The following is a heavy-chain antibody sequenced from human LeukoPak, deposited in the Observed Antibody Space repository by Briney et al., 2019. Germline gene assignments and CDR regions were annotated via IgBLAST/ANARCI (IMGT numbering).Heavy chain of an antibody. CDR1: GFTFSSYE. V-gene: IGHV3-48*03. J-gene: IGHJ4*02. Sequence: GGSLRLSCAASGFTFSSYEMNWVRQAPGKGLEWVSYISSSGSTIYYADSVKGRFTISRDKSKNTLYLQMNSLRAEDTAVYYCARVYSDYFDYWGQGTLVTVSS. CDR2: ISSSGSTI. CDR3: ARVYSDYFDY. D-gene: IGHD2-21*01.